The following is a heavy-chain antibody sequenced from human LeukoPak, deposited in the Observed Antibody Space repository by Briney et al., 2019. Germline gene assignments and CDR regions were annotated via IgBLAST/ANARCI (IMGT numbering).Heavy chain of an antibody. J-gene: IGHJ4*02. V-gene: IGHV1-2*02. CDR3: ARVLYDYGSRIDY. D-gene: IGHD5/OR15-5a*01. CDR2: INPNSGGT. Sequence: EASVKVSCKASGYTFTGYYMHWVRQAPGQGLEWMGWINPNSGGTNYAQKFQGRVTMTRGTSISTAYMELSRLRSDDTAVCYCARVLYDYGSRIDYWGQGTLVTVSS. CDR1: GYTFTGYY.